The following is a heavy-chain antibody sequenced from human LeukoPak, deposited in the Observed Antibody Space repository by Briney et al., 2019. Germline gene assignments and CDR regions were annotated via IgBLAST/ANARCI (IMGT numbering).Heavy chain of an antibody. Sequence: GESLKISCKGSGYSFTSYWIGWVRQMPGKGLEWMGIIYPGDSDTTYSPSFQGQVTISADKSISTAYLQWSSLKASDTAMYYCARQLQVGYSSGGFDPWGQGTLVTVSS. J-gene: IGHJ5*02. CDR1: GYSFTSYW. CDR3: ARQLQVGYSSGGFDP. CDR2: IYPGDSDT. D-gene: IGHD6-19*01. V-gene: IGHV5-51*01.